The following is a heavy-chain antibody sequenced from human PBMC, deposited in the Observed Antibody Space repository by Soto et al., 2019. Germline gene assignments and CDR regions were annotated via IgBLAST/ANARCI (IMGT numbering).Heavy chain of an antibody. D-gene: IGHD3-10*01. CDR3: AREVQVHTPAFVY. CDR2: ISPMFGAA. V-gene: IGHV1-69*19. CDR1: GGTFNTYA. J-gene: IGHJ4*02. Sequence: QVQLVQSGAEMKKPGSSVKVSCQSSGGTFNTYAMNWVRQAPGQGPEWMGDISPMFGAANYAPKFQGRVTITAYESTGTSDMQLSSFTSEDTALYFCAREVQVHTPAFVYWGQGTLVTVSS.